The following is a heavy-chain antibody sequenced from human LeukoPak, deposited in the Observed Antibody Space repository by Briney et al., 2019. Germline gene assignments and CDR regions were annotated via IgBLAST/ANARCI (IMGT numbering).Heavy chain of an antibody. CDR1: GFAFSNYA. Sequence: GGSLRLSCAASGFAFSNYAMSWVRQAPGNGLEWVSGISGSGGSTYYADSVKGRFTISRDNSKNTLYLQMNSLRAEDTAVYYCAKSGYNRFDYWGQGTLVTVSS. CDR2: ISGSGGST. V-gene: IGHV3-23*01. CDR3: AKSGYNRFDY. J-gene: IGHJ4*02. D-gene: IGHD5-24*01.